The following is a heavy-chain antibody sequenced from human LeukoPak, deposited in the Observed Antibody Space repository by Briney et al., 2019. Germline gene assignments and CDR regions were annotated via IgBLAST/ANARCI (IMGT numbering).Heavy chain of an antibody. V-gene: IGHV3-23*01. CDR3: AKDGLRGGSIRFDY. Sequence: PGGSLRLSCAASGFTFSSYAMSWVRQAPGKGLELVSVISDGGGSTYYADSVKGRFTISRDNSKNTLYLHMNSLRAEDTAVYYCAKDGLRGGSIRFDYWGQGTLVTVSS. J-gene: IGHJ4*02. CDR2: ISDGGGST. CDR1: GFTFSSYA. D-gene: IGHD3-16*01.